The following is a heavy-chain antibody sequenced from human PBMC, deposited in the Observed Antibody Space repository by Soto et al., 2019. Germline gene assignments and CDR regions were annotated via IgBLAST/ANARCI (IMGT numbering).Heavy chain of an antibody. CDR1: GYTFTSYG. J-gene: IGHJ5*02. V-gene: IGHV1-18*01. D-gene: IGHD1-20*01. Sequence: ASVKVSCKASGYTFTSYGISWVRQAPGQGLEWMGWISAYNGNTNYAQKLQGRVTMTTDTSTSTAYMELRSLRSDDTAVYYCARGGAEYNWNDCWFDPRGQGTLVTVSS. CDR3: ARGGAEYNWNDCWFDP. CDR2: ISAYNGNT.